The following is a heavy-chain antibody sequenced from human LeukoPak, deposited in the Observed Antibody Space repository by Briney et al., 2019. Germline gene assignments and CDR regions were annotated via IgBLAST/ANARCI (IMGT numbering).Heavy chain of an antibody. V-gene: IGHV4-39*07. CDR1: GGAITSTAYY. CDR3: ARVAATRVRGYYYYYYMDV. Sequence: SETLSLTCTVSGGAITSTAYYWGWIRQSPGKGLEWIASINYSGNTYYNPSLQSRVTISVDTSKNQFSLKLSSVTAADTAVYYCARVAATRVRGYYYYYYMDVWGKGTTVTVSS. D-gene: IGHD2-15*01. J-gene: IGHJ6*03. CDR2: INYSGNT.